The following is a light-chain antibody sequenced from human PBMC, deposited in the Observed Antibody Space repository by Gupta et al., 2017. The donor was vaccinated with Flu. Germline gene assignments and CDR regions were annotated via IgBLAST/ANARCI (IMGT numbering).Light chain of an antibody. CDR2: GAS. V-gene: IGKV3-11*01. J-gene: IGKJ4*01. Sequence: GASTRDTGIPARFSGSGYGKDLSLTISSREQEDFAGYYCQQRNNWPKLTFGGGTKVEIK. CDR3: QQRNNWPKLT.